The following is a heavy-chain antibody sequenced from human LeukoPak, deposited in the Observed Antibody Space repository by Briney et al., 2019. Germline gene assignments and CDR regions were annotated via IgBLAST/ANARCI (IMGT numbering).Heavy chain of an antibody. J-gene: IGHJ4*02. CDR1: GFTFSSYA. CDR3: QLVSSSCGDY. CDR2: ISGSGGST. Sequence: GSLSLSCAASGFTFSSYAMSWVRQAPGKGLEWVSAISGSGGSTYYADSVKGRFTISRDNSKNTLYPQMNSLRAEDTAVYYCQLVSSSCGDYWGQGTLVTVSS. V-gene: IGHV3-23*01. D-gene: IGHD6-6*01.